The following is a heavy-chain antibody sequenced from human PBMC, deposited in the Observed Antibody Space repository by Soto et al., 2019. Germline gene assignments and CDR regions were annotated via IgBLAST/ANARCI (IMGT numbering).Heavy chain of an antibody. J-gene: IGHJ4*02. V-gene: IGHV4-34*01. CDR2: INHSGST. Sequence: QVQLQQWGAGLLKPSETLSLTCAVYGGSFSGYYWSWIRQPPGKGLEWIGEINHSGSTNYNPSLKSRVTISVDTSKNQFSLKLSSVTAADTAVYYCARGIPGIAVDWGQGTLVTVSS. D-gene: IGHD6-19*01. CDR1: GGSFSGYY. CDR3: ARGIPGIAVD.